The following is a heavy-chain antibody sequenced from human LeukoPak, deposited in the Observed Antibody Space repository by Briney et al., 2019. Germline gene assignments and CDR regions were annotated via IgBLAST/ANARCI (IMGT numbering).Heavy chain of an antibody. CDR2: ISSTARYK. CDR3: ARDRGTLTLVDAFDI. J-gene: IGHJ3*02. CDR1: GFAFRSYA. V-gene: IGHV3-21*01. Sequence: PGGSLSLSCAASGFAFRSYAMNWVRLAPGKGLEWVSSISSTARYKYYADSVKGRFTISRDNANNSLSLEMDSLRAEDTGVYFCARDRGTLTLVDAFDIWGPGATVTVSS. D-gene: IGHD4-17*01.